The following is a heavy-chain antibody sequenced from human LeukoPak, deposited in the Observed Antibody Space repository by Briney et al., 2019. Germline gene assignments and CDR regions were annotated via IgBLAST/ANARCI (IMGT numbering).Heavy chain of an antibody. CDR2: IYTSGST. V-gene: IGHV4-4*07. Sequence: PSQTLSLTCTVSGVSISSYYWSWIRQPAGPGLEWIGRIYTSGSTNYNPSLKSRVTMSVDTSKNQFALKLSSVTAADTAVYYCASGIIAAAGTDWFDPWGQGTLVTVSS. J-gene: IGHJ5*02. D-gene: IGHD6-13*01. CDR1: GVSISSYY. CDR3: ASGIIAAAGTDWFDP.